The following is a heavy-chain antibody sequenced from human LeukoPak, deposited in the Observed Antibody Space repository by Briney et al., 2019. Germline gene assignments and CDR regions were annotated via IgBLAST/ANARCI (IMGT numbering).Heavy chain of an antibody. V-gene: IGHV3-15*01. D-gene: IGHD3-10*01. CDR2: IRSKANGGAT. CDR1: GFIFSNAW. CDR3: TLWSGESIY. Sequence: GGSLRLSCAASGFIFSNAWMSWVRQAPGKGLEWVGRIRSKANGGATDYAAPVKSTFTISRDDSKKTLYLQMNSLKIEDTAVYYCTLWSGESIYWGQGTLVTVSS. J-gene: IGHJ4*02.